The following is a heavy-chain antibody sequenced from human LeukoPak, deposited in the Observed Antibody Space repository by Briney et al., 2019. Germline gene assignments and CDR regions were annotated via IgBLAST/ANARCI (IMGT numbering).Heavy chain of an antibody. CDR3: ARGSGWNSFDP. CDR2: IYTNGWT. CDR1: GGSLNSDLYY. J-gene: IGHJ5*02. V-gene: IGHV4-61*02. Sequence: SQTLSLTCTISGGSLNSDLYYWAWIRQPAGKRLEWIGRIYTNGWTDYNPSLKSRVTISVDTSKNQFSLKLSFVTAADTAFYYCARGSGWNSFDPWGQGTLVTVSS. D-gene: IGHD6-19*01.